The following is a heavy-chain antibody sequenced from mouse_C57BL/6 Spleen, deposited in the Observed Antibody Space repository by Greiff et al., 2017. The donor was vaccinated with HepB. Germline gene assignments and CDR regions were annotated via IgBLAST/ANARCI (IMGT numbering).Heavy chain of an antibody. D-gene: IGHD2-1*01. CDR1: GYSFTGYY. Sequence: EVQLVESGPELVKPGASVKISCKASGYSFTGYYMNWVKQSPEKSLEWIGEINPSTGGTTYNQKFKAKATLTVDKSSSTAYMQLKSLTSEDSAVYYCAREYYGNPFAYWGQGTLVTVSA. V-gene: IGHV1-42*01. CDR2: INPSTGGT. CDR3: AREYYGNPFAY. J-gene: IGHJ3*01.